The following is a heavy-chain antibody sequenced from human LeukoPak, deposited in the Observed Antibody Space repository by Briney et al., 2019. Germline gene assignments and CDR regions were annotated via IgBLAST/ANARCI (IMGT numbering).Heavy chain of an antibody. D-gene: IGHD5-18*01. J-gene: IGHJ4*02. CDR2: IKQDGSEK. Sequence: PGGSLRLSCAASGFTFSSYWMSWVRQAPGKGLEWVANIKQDGSEKYYVDSVKGRFTISRDNAKNSLYLQMNSLRAEDTAVYYCAKGYSYGHRLFDYWGQGTLVTVSS. CDR3: AKGYSYGHRLFDY. V-gene: IGHV3-7*01. CDR1: GFTFSSYW.